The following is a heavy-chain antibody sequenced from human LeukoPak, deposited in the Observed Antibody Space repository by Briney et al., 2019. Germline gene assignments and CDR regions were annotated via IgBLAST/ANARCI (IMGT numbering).Heavy chain of an antibody. CDR2: ISSSSSYI. CDR3: ARDPTSVADHNWFDP. J-gene: IGHJ5*02. CDR1: GFTFSSYA. V-gene: IGHV3-21*01. Sequence: NAGGSLRLSCAASGFTFSSYAMHWVRQAPGKGLEWVSSISSSSSYIYCADSVKGRFTISRDNAKNSLYLQMNSLRAEDTAVYYCARDPTSVADHNWFDPWGQGTLVTVSS.